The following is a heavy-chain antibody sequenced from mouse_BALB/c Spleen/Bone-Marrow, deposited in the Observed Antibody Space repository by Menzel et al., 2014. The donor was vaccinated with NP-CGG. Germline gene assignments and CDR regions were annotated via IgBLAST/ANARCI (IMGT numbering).Heavy chain of an antibody. D-gene: IGHD2-4*01. CDR3: ASVYDYGRGYAMDY. V-gene: IGHV1-80*01. J-gene: IGHJ4*01. Sequence: VKLMESGAEVMRPGSSVNISCKASGYAFSNYGMNWVKQRPGQGLEWIGQIYPGDGDTNYNGKFKGRVTLTADNSSSTAYMQLSSLTSEDSAVYFCASVYDYGRGYAMDYWGQGTSVTVSS. CDR2: IYPGDGDT. CDR1: GYAFSNYG.